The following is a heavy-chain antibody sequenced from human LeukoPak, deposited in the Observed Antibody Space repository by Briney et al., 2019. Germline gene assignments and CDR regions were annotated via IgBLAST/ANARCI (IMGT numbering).Heavy chain of an antibody. CDR1: GGSIGSDY. CDR3: ARGKTYYFDSSRPGWFDP. J-gene: IGHJ5*02. CDR2: VHYSGST. V-gene: IGHV4-59*01. D-gene: IGHD3-22*01. Sequence: SETLSLTCTVSGGSIGSDYWSWIRQPPGKALEWIGYVHYSGSTNYNPSLKSRVTMSVDTSKNQFSLKLSSVSAADTAVYYCARGKTYYFDSSRPGWFDPWGQGTLVTVSS.